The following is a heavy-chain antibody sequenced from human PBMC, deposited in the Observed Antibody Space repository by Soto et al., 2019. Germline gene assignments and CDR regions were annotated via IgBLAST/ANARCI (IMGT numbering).Heavy chain of an antibody. Sequence: QVQLVESGGGGVQPGRSLRLSCAASGFTFSSYGMHWFRQAPGNGLEWVAVISYDGRNKYYADSVKGRFTISRDNSKNTLYLQMSSLRAEDTAVYYCVKDCSSGWPYYYGLDVWGQGTTVTVSS. J-gene: IGHJ6*02. CDR1: GFTFSSYG. D-gene: IGHD6-19*01. CDR2: ISYDGRNK. CDR3: VKDCSSGWPYYYGLDV. V-gene: IGHV3-30*18.